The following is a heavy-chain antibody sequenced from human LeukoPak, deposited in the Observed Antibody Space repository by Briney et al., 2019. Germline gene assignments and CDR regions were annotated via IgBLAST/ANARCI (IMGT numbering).Heavy chain of an antibody. V-gene: IGHV3-23*01. Sequence: PGGSLRLSCAASGFTFSSYSMNWVRQAPGKGLEWVSAISGSGGSTYYADSVKGRFTISRDNSKNTLYLQMNSLRAEDTAVYYCAKDIGEYCSGGSCYWPTGWGQGTLVTVSS. CDR1: GFTFSSYS. CDR3: AKDIGEYCSGGSCYWPTG. D-gene: IGHD2-15*01. J-gene: IGHJ4*02. CDR2: ISGSGGST.